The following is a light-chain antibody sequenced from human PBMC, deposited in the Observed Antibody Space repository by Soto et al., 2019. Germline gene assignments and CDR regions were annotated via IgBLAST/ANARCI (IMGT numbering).Light chain of an antibody. V-gene: IGKV3-11*01. CDR1: QSVSSY. CDR3: QQRSNWPRT. Sequence: TLSLSPGERATLSCRASQSVSSYLAWYQQKPGQAPRLLIYDASNRATGIPARFSGSGSGADFTLTISSLEPEDFAVYYCQQRSNWPRTFGPGTKVDIK. J-gene: IGKJ3*01. CDR2: DAS.